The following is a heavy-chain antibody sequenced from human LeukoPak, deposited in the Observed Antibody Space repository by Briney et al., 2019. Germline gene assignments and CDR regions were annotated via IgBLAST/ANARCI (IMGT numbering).Heavy chain of an antibody. J-gene: IGHJ4*02. CDR3: ARDSSSWYYFDY. Sequence: GGSLRLSCAASGFTFSSNYMSRVRQAPGKGLEWVSVIYSGGSTYYADSVKGRFTISRDNSKNTLYLQMNSLRAEDTAVYYCARDSSSWYYFDYWGQGTLVTVSS. CDR1: GFTFSSNY. CDR2: IYSGGST. V-gene: IGHV3-53*01. D-gene: IGHD6-13*01.